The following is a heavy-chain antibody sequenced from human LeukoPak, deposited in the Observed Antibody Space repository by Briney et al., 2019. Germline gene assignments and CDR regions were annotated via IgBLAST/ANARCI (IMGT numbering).Heavy chain of an antibody. CDR2: IYHSGST. J-gene: IGHJ6*04. CDR1: GGSISSGGYS. Sequence: SQTLSLTCAVSGGSISSGGYSWSWIRQPPGKGLEWIGYIYHSGSTNYNPSLKGRVTISVDRSKNQFSLKLSSVTAADTAVYYCAREGGGDGMDVWGKGTTVTVSS. CDR3: AREGGGDGMDV. V-gene: IGHV4-30-2*01.